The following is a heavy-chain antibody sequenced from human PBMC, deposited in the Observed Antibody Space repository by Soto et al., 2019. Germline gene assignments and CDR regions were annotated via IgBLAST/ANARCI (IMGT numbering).Heavy chain of an antibody. CDR3: ARVVDFWSGYPSTTGNWFDP. D-gene: IGHD3-3*01. CDR1: GGTFSSYA. CDR2: IIPIFGTE. V-gene: IGHV1-69*13. J-gene: IGHJ5*02. Sequence: ASVKVSCKASGGTFSSYAISWVRQAPGQGLEWMGGIIPIFGTENYAQKFQGRVTITADESTSTAYMELSSLRSEDTAVYYCARVVDFWSGYPSTTGNWFDPWGQGTLVTVSS.